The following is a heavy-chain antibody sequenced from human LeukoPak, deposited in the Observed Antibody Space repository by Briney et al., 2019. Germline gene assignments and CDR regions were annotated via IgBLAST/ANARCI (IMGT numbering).Heavy chain of an antibody. D-gene: IGHD3-22*01. V-gene: IGHV1-8*01. J-gene: IGHJ4*02. CDR1: GYTFTSYD. CDR3: ASGYYDSSGYYPGDY. CDR2: MNPNSGNT. Sequence: ASEKVSCKASGYTFTSYDINWVRQATGQGLEWMGWMNPNSGNTGYAQKFQGRVTMTRNTSISTAYMELSSLRSEDTAVYYCASGYYDSSGYYPGDYWGQGTLVTVSS.